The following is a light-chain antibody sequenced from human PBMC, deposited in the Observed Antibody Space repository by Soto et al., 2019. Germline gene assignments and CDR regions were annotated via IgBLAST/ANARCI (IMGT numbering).Light chain of an antibody. V-gene: IGLV1-51*01. CDR2: DNS. CDR1: SSNIGTNY. Sequence: QSVLTQPPSVSAAPGQKVTISCSGSSSNIGTNYVSWYQQLPGRAPKLVIFDNSKRPSGIPDRFSGSKSGSSATLGVTGLQTGDEADYYCGTWDSDLSAEVFGRGTKLTVL. J-gene: IGLJ3*02. CDR3: GTWDSDLSAEV.